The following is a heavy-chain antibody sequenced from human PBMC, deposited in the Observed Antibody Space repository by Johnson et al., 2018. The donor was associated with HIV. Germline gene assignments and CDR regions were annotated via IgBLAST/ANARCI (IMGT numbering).Heavy chain of an antibody. CDR1: GFTFSSYW. V-gene: IGHV3-7*01. CDR3: AKDKFMFLDNPVDAFDV. CDR2: IKQDGSEK. Sequence: VQLVESGGGLVQPGGSLRLSCEASGFTFSSYWMSWVRQAPGKGLEWVANIKQDGSEKYYVDSVKGRFTISRDNAKNLLYLQMNSLRPDDTGVYYCAKDKFMFLDNPVDAFDVWGQGTMVTFSS. J-gene: IGHJ3*01. D-gene: IGHD3/OR15-3a*01.